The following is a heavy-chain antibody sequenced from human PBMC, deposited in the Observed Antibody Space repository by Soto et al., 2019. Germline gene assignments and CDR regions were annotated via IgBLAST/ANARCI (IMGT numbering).Heavy chain of an antibody. D-gene: IGHD1-1*01. CDR1: GYTFTSYG. CDR2: ISAHTGNT. Sequence: QVHLVQSGAEVKKPGASVKVSCKASGYTFTSYGITWVRQAPGQGLEWMGWISAHTGNTDYAQKLQGRVIVTRDTSTSTAYMELRSLISDVTAVYYCARGRYGDYWGQGALVTVSS. V-gene: IGHV1-18*01. J-gene: IGHJ4*02. CDR3: ARGRYGDY.